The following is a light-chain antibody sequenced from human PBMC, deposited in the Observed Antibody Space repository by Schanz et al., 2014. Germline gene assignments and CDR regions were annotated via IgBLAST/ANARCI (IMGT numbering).Light chain of an antibody. CDR1: SSDVGGYNF. V-gene: IGLV2-8*01. Sequence: QSVLTQPPSASGSTGQSVTISCTGTSSDVGGYNFVSWYQQHPGKAPKLMIYEVTKRPSGVPDRFSGSKSGNTASLTVSGLQAEDEADYYCSSYTSSTTLVFGGGTKLTVL. J-gene: IGLJ3*02. CDR2: EVT. CDR3: SSYTSSTTLV.